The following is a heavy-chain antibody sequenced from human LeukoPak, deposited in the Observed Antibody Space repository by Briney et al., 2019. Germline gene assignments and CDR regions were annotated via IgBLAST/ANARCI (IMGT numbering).Heavy chain of an antibody. Sequence: PGGSLRLSCAASGFTFDNYAMHWVRQAPGKGLEWVSGISWNSGTRGYADSVKGRFTISRDNLKNSLVLQMNSPRGEDTALYYCAKDRGCTSRSCSLGYYYYGVDVWGQGTTVTVSS. CDR2: ISWNSGTR. CDR3: AKDRGCTSRSCSLGYYYYGVDV. CDR1: GFTFDNYA. V-gene: IGHV3-9*01. J-gene: IGHJ6*02. D-gene: IGHD2-2*01.